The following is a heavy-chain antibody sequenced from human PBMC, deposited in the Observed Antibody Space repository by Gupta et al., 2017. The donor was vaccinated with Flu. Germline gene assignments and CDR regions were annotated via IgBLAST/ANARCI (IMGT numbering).Heavy chain of an antibody. CDR3: AKDDDLNYYYHGMDV. V-gene: IGHV3-23*01. CDR2: ITGDGRNA. CDR1: SSA. J-gene: IGHJ6*02. Sequence: SSAMTWVRLPTGKGLEWLSAITGDGRNAYYADSVKGRFSISRDNSNNTLYLQMDSLRAEDTAVYYCAKDDDLNYYYHGMDVWGQGTSVTVSS.